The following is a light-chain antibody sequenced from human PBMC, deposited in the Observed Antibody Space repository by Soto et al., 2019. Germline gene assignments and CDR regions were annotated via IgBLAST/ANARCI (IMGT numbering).Light chain of an antibody. Sequence: QYVLTQPPSASGTPGQRVTISCSGSSSNIGSHTVNWYQQLPGTAPKLLMYNDNQRPSGVSDRFSGSKSGSSASLAISGLQSEDEADYYCAAWDDSLNGVVFGGGTKLTVL. CDR3: AAWDDSLNGVV. CDR2: NDN. CDR1: SSNIGSHT. V-gene: IGLV1-44*01. J-gene: IGLJ2*01.